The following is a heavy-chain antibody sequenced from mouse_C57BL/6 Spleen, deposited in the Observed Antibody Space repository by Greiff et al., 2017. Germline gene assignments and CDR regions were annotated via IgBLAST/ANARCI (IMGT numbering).Heavy chain of an antibody. CDR2: IDPEDGET. Sequence: VQLQQSGAELVKPGASVKLSCTASGFNIKDSYMHWVKQRTEQGLEWIGRIDPEDGETKYAPKFPGKATITADTSSNTAYLQLSSLTSEDTAVYYCARPTGTGFAYWGQGTLVTVSA. J-gene: IGHJ3*01. CDR3: ARPTGTGFAY. D-gene: IGHD4-1*02. CDR1: GFNIKDSY. V-gene: IGHV14-2*01.